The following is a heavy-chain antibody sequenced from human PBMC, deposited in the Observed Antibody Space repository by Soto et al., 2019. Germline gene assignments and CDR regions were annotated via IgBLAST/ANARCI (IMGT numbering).Heavy chain of an antibody. CDR2: LSYDGSNK. CDR1: GFTFSSYW. Sequence: GGGLRLSFAASGFTFSSYWIQRGRPGPGKGVGWLAVLSYDGSNKYYADSVKGRFTISRDNSKNTLYLQMNSLRAEDTAVYYCAKDQFVVVVAAPYYYGMDVWGQGTTVTVSS. V-gene: IGHV3-30*18. CDR3: AKDQFVVVVAAPYYYGMDV. D-gene: IGHD2-15*01. J-gene: IGHJ6*02.